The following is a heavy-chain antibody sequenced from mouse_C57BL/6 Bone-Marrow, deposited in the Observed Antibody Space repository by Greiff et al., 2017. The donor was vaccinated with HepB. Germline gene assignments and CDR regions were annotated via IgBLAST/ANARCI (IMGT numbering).Heavy chain of an antibody. Sequence: QVQLQQSGAELVKPGASVKLSCKASGYTFTEYTIHWVKQRSGQGLEWIGWFYPGSGSIKYNEKFKDKATLTADKSSSTVYMELSRLTSEDSAVYFCARHEGGYDGYPYWYFDVGGTGTTGTVSS. CDR2: FYPGSGSI. V-gene: IGHV1-62-2*01. CDR3: ARHEGGYDGYPYWYFDV. CDR1: GYTFTEYT. D-gene: IGHD2-3*01. J-gene: IGHJ1*03.